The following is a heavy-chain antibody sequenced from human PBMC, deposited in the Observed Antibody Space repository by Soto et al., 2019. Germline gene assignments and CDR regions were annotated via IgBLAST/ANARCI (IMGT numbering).Heavy chain of an antibody. CDR2: MNPNSGNT. CDR3: ARKARVPAAISRYYYYGMDV. J-gene: IGHJ6*02. D-gene: IGHD2-2*01. Sequence: QVQLVQSGAEVKKPGASVKVSCKASGYTFTSYDINWVRQATGQGLEWMGWMNPNSGNTGYAQKFQGRVTMTRNTSISTAYMERSSLRSEDTAVYYCARKARVPAAISRYYYYGMDVWGQGTTVTVSS. V-gene: IGHV1-8*01. CDR1: GYTFTSYD.